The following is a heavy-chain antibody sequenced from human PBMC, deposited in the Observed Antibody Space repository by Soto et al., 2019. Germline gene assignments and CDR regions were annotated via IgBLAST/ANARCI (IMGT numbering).Heavy chain of an antibody. CDR2: INSDGSSA. CDR1: GFTFSSYW. CDR3: ARALKYGGDDAFDI. J-gene: IGHJ3*02. Sequence: PGGSLRLSCAASGFTFSSYWMHWVRQAPGKGLVWVSRINSDGSSASYADSVKGRFTISRDNAKNTLYLQMNSLRAEDTAVYYCARALKYGGDDAFDIWGQGTMVTVSS. V-gene: IGHV3-74*01. D-gene: IGHD4-17*01.